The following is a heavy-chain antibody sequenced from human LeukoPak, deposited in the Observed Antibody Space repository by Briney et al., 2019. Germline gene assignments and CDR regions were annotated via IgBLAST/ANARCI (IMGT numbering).Heavy chain of an antibody. CDR3: ANLFRFGELLPFDY. D-gene: IGHD3-10*01. J-gene: IGHJ4*02. CDR2: INPNSGGT. Sequence: ASVKVSCKASGYTFTGYYMHWVRQAPGQGLEWMGWINPNSGGTNYAQKFQGRVTMTRDTSISTAYMELSRLRAEDTAVYYCANLFRFGELLPFDYWGQGTLVTVSS. V-gene: IGHV1-2*02. CDR1: GYTFTGYY.